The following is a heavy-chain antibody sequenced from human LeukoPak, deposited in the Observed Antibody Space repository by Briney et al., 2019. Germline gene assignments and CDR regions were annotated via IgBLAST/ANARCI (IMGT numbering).Heavy chain of an antibody. CDR1: GFXFSSYG. J-gene: IGHJ1*01. D-gene: IGHD3-22*01. Sequence: PGRSLRLSCAASGFXFSSYGMHWVRQAPGKGLEWVAVISYDGSNEYYADSVKGRFTISRDNSKNTLYLQMNSLRTEDTAIYYCAKEDVVVITIRYFQHWGQGTLVTVSS. CDR3: AKEDVVVITIRYFQH. V-gene: IGHV3-30*18. CDR2: ISYDGSNE.